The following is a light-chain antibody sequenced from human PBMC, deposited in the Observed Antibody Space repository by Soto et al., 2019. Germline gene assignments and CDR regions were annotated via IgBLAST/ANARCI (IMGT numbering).Light chain of an antibody. CDR3: QVYGMSPKT. V-gene: IGKV3-20*01. CDR2: GAS. CDR1: QTINNNY. J-gene: IGKJ1*01. Sequence: IILTQSPGTLSLSPGERVTLSCKASQTINNNYVAWYQQRPGRAPRLLVYGASARATGIPDRFRGSGAGTDFTLTISRLEPEDFAVYYCQVYGMSPKTFGQGTKVDIK.